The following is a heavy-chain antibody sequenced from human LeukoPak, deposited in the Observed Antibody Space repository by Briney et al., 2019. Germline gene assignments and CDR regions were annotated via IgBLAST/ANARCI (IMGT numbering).Heavy chain of an antibody. Sequence: PSETLSLTCTVSGGFISSYYWSWIRQPPGKGLEWIGEINHSGSTNYNPSLKSRVTISVDTSKNQFSLKLSSVTAADTAVYYCARGKLWLPTFDYWGQGTLVTVSS. J-gene: IGHJ4*02. CDR1: GGFISSYY. D-gene: IGHD5-18*01. CDR3: ARGKLWLPTFDY. CDR2: INHSGST. V-gene: IGHV4-34*01.